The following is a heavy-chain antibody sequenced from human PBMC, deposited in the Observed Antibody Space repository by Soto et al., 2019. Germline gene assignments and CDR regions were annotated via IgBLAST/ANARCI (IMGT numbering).Heavy chain of an antibody. CDR3: ARSRPIAARRSDYFDY. V-gene: IGHV4-31*03. J-gene: IGHJ4*02. CDR2: IYYSGST. Sequence: TLSLTCTVSGGSISSGGYYWSWIRQHPGKGLEWIGYIYYSGSTYYNPSLKSRVTISVDTSKNQFSLKLSSVTAADTAVYYCARSRPIAARRSDYFDYWGQGTLVTVSS. CDR1: GGSISSGGYY. D-gene: IGHD6-6*01.